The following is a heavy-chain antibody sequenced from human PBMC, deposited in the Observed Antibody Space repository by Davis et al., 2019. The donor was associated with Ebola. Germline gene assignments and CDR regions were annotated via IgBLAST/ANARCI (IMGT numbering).Heavy chain of an antibody. D-gene: IGHD2-15*01. CDR1: GGSFSGYY. Sequence: MPSETLSLTCAVYGGSFSGYYWSWIRQPPGKGLEWIGEINHSGSTNYNPSLKSRVTISVDTSKNQFSLKLSSVTAADTAVYYCAKGLGYCSGGSCFLYYYYGMDVWGQGTTVTVSS. CDR3: AKGLGYCSGGSCFLYYYYGMDV. J-gene: IGHJ6*02. CDR2: INHSGST. V-gene: IGHV4-34*01.